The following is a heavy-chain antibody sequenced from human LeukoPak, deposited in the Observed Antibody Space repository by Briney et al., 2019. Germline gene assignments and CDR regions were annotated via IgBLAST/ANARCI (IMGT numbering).Heavy chain of an antibody. V-gene: IGHV3-23*01. CDR2: ISGSGGST. J-gene: IGHJ6*03. Sequence: GGSLRLSCAASGFTFSSYAMSWVRQAPGKGLEWVSAISGSGGSTYYADSVKGRFTISRDNSKNTLYLQMNRLRAEDTAVYYCAKVDSNEYYYMDVWGKGTTVTVSS. D-gene: IGHD6-13*01. CDR1: GFTFSSYA. CDR3: AKVDSNEYYYMDV.